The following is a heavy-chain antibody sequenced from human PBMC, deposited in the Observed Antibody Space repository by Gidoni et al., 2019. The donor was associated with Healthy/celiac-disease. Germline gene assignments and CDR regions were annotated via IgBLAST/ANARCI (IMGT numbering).Heavy chain of an antibody. D-gene: IGHD2-8*01. CDR3: ARMDCTNGVCYGYYYYGMDV. CDR1: GFTFSSYG. CDR2: IWYDGSNK. V-gene: IGHV3-33*01. Sequence: QVQLVESGGGVVQPGRYMRLSCAASGFTFSSYGMHWVRQAPGKGLEWVAVIWYDGSNKYYADSVKGRFTISRDNSKSTLYLQMNSLRAEDTAVYYCARMDCTNGVCYGYYYYGMDVWGQGTTVTVSS. J-gene: IGHJ6*02.